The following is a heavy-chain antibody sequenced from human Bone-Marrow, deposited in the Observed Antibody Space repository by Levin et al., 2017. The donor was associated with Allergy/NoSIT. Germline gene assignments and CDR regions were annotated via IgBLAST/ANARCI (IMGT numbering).Heavy chain of an antibody. V-gene: IGHV3-30-3*01. CDR1: GFAFSTYA. CDR2: ISNDGIKE. Sequence: GESLKISCADSGFAFSTYAMHWVRQAPGKGLHWVAVISNDGIKEYYADSVKGRFTISRDNSKNTLYLQMNTLRPEDTAVYYCVRGRGDSSGYDFVFDYWGQGTLVTVSS. J-gene: IGHJ4*02. D-gene: IGHD3-22*01. CDR3: VRGRGDSSGYDFVFDY.